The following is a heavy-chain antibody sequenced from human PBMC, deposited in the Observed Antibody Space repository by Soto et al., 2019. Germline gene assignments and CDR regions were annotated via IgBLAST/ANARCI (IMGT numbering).Heavy chain of an antibody. V-gene: IGHV3-9*01. CDR1: GFTFDDYA. Sequence: EAQLVESGGGLVQPGRSLRLSCVASGFTFDDYAIHWVRQAPGKGLEWVSGISWNGAATGYADSVKGRFTISRDNAKNSLYLQLSSLRTEDTAIYYCANRPLYGSVVDCWGQGTLVTVSS. CDR2: ISWNGAAT. D-gene: IGHD3-10*01. CDR3: ANRPLYGSVVDC. J-gene: IGHJ4*02.